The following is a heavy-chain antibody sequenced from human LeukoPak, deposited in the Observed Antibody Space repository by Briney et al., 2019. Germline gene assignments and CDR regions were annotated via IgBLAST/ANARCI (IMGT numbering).Heavy chain of an antibody. Sequence: ASVKVSCKASGYTFTTYGISWVRQAPGQRLEWMGWINAGNGNTKYSQKFQGRVTITRDTSASTAYMELSSLRSEDTAVYYCARDHSSSHFYFDYWGQGTLVTVSS. CDR2: INAGNGNT. J-gene: IGHJ4*02. CDR3: ARDHSSSHFYFDY. V-gene: IGHV1-3*01. CDR1: GYTFTTYG. D-gene: IGHD6-13*01.